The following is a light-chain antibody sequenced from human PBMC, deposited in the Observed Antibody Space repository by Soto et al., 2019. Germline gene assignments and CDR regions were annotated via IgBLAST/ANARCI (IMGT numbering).Light chain of an antibody. J-gene: IGKJ1*01. CDR3: LQYNNWPRT. V-gene: IGKV3-15*01. CDR2: AAS. Sequence: EVVMTQSPATLSMSPGEAATLSCRASQSEGSNLDWYQQKAGQTPRLLLYAASTRATAIPARFSGSGSGTEFTLTISSLQSEDFAIYYCLQYNNWPRTFGQGTKVEIK. CDR1: QSEGSN.